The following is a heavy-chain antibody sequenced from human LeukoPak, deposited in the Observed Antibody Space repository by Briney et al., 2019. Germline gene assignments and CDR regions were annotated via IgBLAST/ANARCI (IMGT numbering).Heavy chain of an antibody. CDR1: GYTFTSYY. J-gene: IGHJ5*02. V-gene: IGHV1-46*01. CDR2: INPSGGST. CDR3: ARDLGITIPVNWFDP. Sequence: ASVKVSCKASGYTFTSYYMHWVRQAPGQGLEWMGIINPSGGSTSYAQKFQGRVTMTRDTSTSTVYMELSSLRPEDTAVYYCARDLGITIPVNWFDPWGQGTLVTVSS. D-gene: IGHD3-3*01.